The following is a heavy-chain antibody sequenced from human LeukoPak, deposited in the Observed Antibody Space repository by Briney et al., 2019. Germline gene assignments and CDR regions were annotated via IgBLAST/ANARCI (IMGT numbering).Heavy chain of an antibody. CDR3: ARSPANDYGDYSWFDP. Sequence: SETLSLTCSVSGDSITGYSWSWIRQTPGKGLEWIGYIYYNGDTHYNPSLNSRLSMSVDTPKKQFSLKLSSVTAADTAVYYCARSPANDYGDYSWFDPWGQGTLVTVSS. V-gene: IGHV4-59*01. CDR1: GDSITGYS. D-gene: IGHD4-17*01. J-gene: IGHJ5*02. CDR2: IYYNGDT.